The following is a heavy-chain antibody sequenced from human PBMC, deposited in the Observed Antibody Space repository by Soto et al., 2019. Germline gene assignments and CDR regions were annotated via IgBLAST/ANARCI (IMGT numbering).Heavy chain of an antibody. CDR3: ASGVIVPTTLVH. CDR2: IYFSGDA. CDR1: GGSVRMDRYS. Sequence: VQLQESGPGLVKPSQTLSLTCPVSGGSVRMDRYSWSGFRQRPGKGLEWIGYIYFSGDAYYNPSLKSRVAISVDTSKNQFSLKLNSVTAADTAVYYCASGVIVPTTLVHWGQGALVTVSP. D-gene: IGHD5-12*01. J-gene: IGHJ4*01. V-gene: IGHV4-31*03.